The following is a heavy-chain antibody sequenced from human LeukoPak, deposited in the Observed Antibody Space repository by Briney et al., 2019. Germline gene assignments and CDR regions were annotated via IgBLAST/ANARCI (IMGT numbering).Heavy chain of an antibody. CDR2: ISAYNGNT. CDR3: ARHSMGASAVFDP. D-gene: IGHD1-26*01. V-gene: IGHV1-18*01. J-gene: IGHJ5*02. CDR1: GYTFTSYG. Sequence: ASVKVSFKASGYTFTSYGISWVRQAPGQGLEGIGGISAYNGNTNYAQKLQGRVTMTTDTSTSTAYMELRILRSDDTAVYYCARHSMGASAVFDPWGQGTLVTVSS.